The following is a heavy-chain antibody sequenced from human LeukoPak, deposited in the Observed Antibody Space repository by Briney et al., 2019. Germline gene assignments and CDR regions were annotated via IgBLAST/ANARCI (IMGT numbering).Heavy chain of an antibody. Sequence: PGGFLRLSCAASGFTFSSYGMSWVRQPPGKGLEWVSSSDTDGDTQYADSVKGRFTISRDNSKNTLYLQMNSLRAEDTAVYYCAKAISVGATTDAADWGQGTLVTVSS. D-gene: IGHD1-26*01. J-gene: IGHJ4*02. V-gene: IGHV3-23*01. CDR3: AKAISVGATTDAAD. CDR1: GFTFSSYG. CDR2: SDTDGDT.